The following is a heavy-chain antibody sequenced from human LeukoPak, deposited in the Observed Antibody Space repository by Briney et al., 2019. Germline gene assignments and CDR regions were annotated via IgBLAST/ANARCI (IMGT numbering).Heavy chain of an antibody. J-gene: IGHJ4*02. V-gene: IGHV3-23*01. CDR3: ARDLGYCSGGSCYVGGFDY. CDR1: GFTFSNYA. D-gene: IGHD2-15*01. CDR2: ISGSGINT. Sequence: GGSLRLSCTASGFTFSNYAMNWVRQAPGKGLEWVSTISGSGINTYYADSVKGRFTISRDNSKDTMDLQMNGLRAEDTALYYCARDLGYCSGGSCYVGGFDYWGQGTLVTVSS.